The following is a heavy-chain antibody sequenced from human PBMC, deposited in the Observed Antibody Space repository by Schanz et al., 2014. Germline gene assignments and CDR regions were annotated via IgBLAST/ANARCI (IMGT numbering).Heavy chain of an antibody. CDR3: ARQGIGYQHGRYYYYMDV. CDR1: GGSISNNY. J-gene: IGHJ6*03. Sequence: QVQLQESGPGLVKPSETLSLTCTVSGGSISNNYWGWIRQPPGKGLEWIGYIYYSGDTNYNPSLKSRVTISVDTSKNQFSLNLISVTAADTAVYYCARQGIGYQHGRYYYYMDVWGRGTTVTVSS. D-gene: IGHD2-2*01. V-gene: IGHV4-59*01. CDR2: IYYSGDT.